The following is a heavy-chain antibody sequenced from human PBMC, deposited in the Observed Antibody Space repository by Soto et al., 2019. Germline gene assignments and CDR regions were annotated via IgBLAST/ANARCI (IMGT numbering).Heavy chain of an antibody. Sequence: SETLSLTCAVYGGSFSGYYWSWIRQPPGKGLEWIGEINHSGSTNYNPSLKSRVTISVDTSKNQFSLKLSSVTAADTAVYYCARVAYCGGDCYSADPWGQGTLVTV. V-gene: IGHV4-34*01. J-gene: IGHJ5*02. CDR2: INHSGST. CDR3: ARVAYCGGDCYSADP. D-gene: IGHD2-21*02. CDR1: GGSFSGYY.